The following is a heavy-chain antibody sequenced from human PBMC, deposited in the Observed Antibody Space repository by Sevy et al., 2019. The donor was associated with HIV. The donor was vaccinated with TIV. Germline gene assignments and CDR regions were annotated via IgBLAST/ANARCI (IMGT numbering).Heavy chain of an antibody. Sequence: GGSLRLSCAASGFTFSSYWMHWVRQAPGKGLVWVSRINSDGSSTSYADSVKGRFTISRDNAKNTLYLQMNSLGAEDTAVYYCASGWLVRGNAFDIWGQGTMVTVSS. CDR3: ASGWLVRGNAFDI. CDR1: GFTFSSYW. CDR2: INSDGSST. D-gene: IGHD6-19*01. J-gene: IGHJ3*02. V-gene: IGHV3-74*01.